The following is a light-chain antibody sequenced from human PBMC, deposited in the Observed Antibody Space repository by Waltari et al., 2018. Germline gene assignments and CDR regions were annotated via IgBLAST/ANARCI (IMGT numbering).Light chain of an antibody. CDR2: AAS. V-gene: IGKV1-39*01. CDR1: QSISSY. CDR3: QQCYSTPPYT. Sequence: DIQMTQSPSSLSASVGDRVTITCRAHQSISSYLNWYQQKPGQAPKLLIYAASSMETGIPSRFSGSGSGTDFTLTISSLQPEDFATYYCQQCYSTPPYTFGQGTKLEIK. J-gene: IGKJ2*01.